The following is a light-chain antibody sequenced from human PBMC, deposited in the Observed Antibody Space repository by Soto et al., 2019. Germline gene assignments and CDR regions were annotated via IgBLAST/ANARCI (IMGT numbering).Light chain of an antibody. CDR3: QQYEKWPPSNT. CDR1: QSVSSN. V-gene: IGKV3-15*01. Sequence: EIVMTQSPATLSVSPGQGATVSCRASQSVSSNLDWYQQKPGQAPRLLIYGASTRATGIPARFSGSGSGTDFTLAISSLQSEDFAVYYCQQYEKWPPSNTFGQGTKLEIK. CDR2: GAS. J-gene: IGKJ2*01.